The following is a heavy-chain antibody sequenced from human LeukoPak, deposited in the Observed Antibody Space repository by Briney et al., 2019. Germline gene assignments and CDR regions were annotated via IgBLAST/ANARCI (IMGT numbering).Heavy chain of an antibody. Sequence: SETLSLTCTVSGGSISSSSYYWGWIRQPPGKGLEWIGSIYYSGSTYYNPSLKSRVTISVDTSKNQFSLKLSSVTAADTAVYYCARHGARPQPVPVDYWGQGTLVTVSS. D-gene: IGHD6-13*01. CDR1: GGSISSSSYY. V-gene: IGHV4-39*01. J-gene: IGHJ4*02. CDR3: ARHGARPQPVPVDY. CDR2: IYYSGST.